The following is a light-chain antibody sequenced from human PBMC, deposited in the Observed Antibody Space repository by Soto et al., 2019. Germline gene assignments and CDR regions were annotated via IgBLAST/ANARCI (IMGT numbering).Light chain of an antibody. CDR3: QQSYNSPPYT. CDR1: QSISSF. V-gene: IGKV1-39*01. Sequence: DIQMTQSPPSLSASVGDRVPITCRASQSISSFLNWYQQKPGKAPKLLIYAASTLESGVPSRFSGSGSGTTFTLTISSLHPEDFATYFCQQSYNSPPYTFGQGTRLET. CDR2: AAS. J-gene: IGKJ2*01.